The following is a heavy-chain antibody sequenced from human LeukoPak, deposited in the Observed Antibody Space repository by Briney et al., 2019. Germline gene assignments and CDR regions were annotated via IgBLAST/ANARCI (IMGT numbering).Heavy chain of an antibody. CDR2: IYHSGST. J-gene: IGHJ4*02. D-gene: IGHD6-13*01. Sequence: PSETLSLTCTVSGYSISSGYYWGWIRQPPGKGLEWIGSIYHSGSTYYNPSLKSRVTISVDTSKNQFSLKLSSVAAADTAVYYCARHLTAWSSSWYGADPPYYFDYWGQGTLVTVSS. CDR3: ARHLTAWSSSWYGADPPYYFDY. V-gene: IGHV4-38-2*02. CDR1: GYSISSGYY.